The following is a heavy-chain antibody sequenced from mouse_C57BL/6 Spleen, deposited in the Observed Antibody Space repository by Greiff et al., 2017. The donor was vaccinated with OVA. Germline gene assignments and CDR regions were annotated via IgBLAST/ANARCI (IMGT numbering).Heavy chain of an antibody. Sequence: VPLPQSGAELVRPAASVTLSFKASGYTFNAYEIHWVKQTPVHGLEWIGAMDPETGGTAYNQTFKGKAILTADKSSSTAYMELRSLTSEDSAVYYCTRGGYYGSSSFAYWGQGTLVTVSA. V-gene: IGHV1-15*01. D-gene: IGHD1-1*01. J-gene: IGHJ3*01. CDR1: GYTFNAYE. CDR2: MDPETGGT. CDR3: TRGGYYGSSSFAY.